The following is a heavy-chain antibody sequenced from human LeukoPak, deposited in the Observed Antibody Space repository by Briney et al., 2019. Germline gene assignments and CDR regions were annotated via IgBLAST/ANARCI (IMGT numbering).Heavy chain of an antibody. Sequence: PSETLSLTCTVSGGSISSYYWSWIRQPPGKGLEWVGHIYYLGSTNYNPSLKSRVTISIDTSKNYFSLKLNSVIAADTAVYYCARDRPGSYWYFDLWGRGTLVTVSS. CDR1: GGSISSYY. CDR3: ARDRPGSYWYFDL. CDR2: IYYLGST. J-gene: IGHJ2*01. V-gene: IGHV4-59*01. D-gene: IGHD3-10*01.